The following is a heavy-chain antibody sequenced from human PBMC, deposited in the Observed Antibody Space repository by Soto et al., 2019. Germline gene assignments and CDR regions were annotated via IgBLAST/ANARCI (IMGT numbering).Heavy chain of an antibody. CDR1: GGTFSSYA. CDR2: IIPIFGTA. V-gene: IGHV1-69*12. D-gene: IGHD3-16*01. CDR3: ARGQTGGGWGYYFDY. Sequence: QVQLVQSGAEVKKPGSSVKVSCKASGGTFSSYAIDWVRQAPGQGLEWMGGIIPIFGTADYAQKFQGRVTITADESTSTGYMEPSSLRSEDTAVYYCARGQTGGGWGYYFDYWGQGTLVTVSS. J-gene: IGHJ4*02.